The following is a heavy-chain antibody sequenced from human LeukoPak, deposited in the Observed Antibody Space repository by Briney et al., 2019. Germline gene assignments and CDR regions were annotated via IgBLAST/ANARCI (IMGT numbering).Heavy chain of an antibody. CDR3: ATNVREARHFHY. CDR2: MNPNSGNT. D-gene: IGHD6-6*01. CDR1: GYTFTSYD. J-gene: IGHJ1*01. Sequence: ASVKVSCKASGYTFTSYDINWVRQATGQGLEWMGWMNPNSGNTGYAQKFQGRVTITRNTSINTAYMELSSPSSEDTAVYYCATNVREARHFHYWGQGTLVTVSS. V-gene: IGHV1-8*03.